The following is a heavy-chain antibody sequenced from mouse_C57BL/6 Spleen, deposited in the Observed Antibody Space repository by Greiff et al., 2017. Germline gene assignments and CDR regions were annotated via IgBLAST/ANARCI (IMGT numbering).Heavy chain of an antibody. CDR3: ASGERLRNAMDY. CDR2: IYPGDGDT. V-gene: IGHV1-80*01. CDR1: GYAFSSYW. J-gene: IGHJ4*01. Sequence: VKLVESGAELVKPGASVKISCKASGYAFSSYWMNWVKQRPGKGLEWIGQIYPGDGDTNYNGKFKGKATLTADKSSSTAYMQLSSLTSEDSAVYFCASGERLRNAMDYWGQGTSVTVSS. D-gene: IGHD2-4*01.